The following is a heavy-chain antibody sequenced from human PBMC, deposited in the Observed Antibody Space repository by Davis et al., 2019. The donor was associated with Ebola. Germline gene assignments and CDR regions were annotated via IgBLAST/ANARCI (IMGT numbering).Heavy chain of an antibody. CDR2: VQNIGST. V-gene: IGHV4-59*01. Sequence: PSETLSLTCTVSGGSISTYHWTWIRQPPGKGLEWIGYVQNIGSTKYNPSLRSRVTLLVDTSKNQFSLKLSSVTAADTAVYYCARQVSRSGLYSHAFDIWGQGTMVTVSS. D-gene: IGHD2-15*01. CDR3: ARQVSRSGLYSHAFDI. J-gene: IGHJ3*02. CDR1: GGSISTYH.